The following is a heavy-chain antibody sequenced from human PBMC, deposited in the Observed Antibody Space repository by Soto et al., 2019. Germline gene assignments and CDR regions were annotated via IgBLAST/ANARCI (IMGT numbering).Heavy chain of an antibody. J-gene: IGHJ6*02. Sequence: GASVKVSCKASGGSISSYAISWVRQAPGQGLEWMGGIIPIFGTANYAQKFQGRVTITADESTSTAYMELSSLRSEDTAVYYCARDLVGYCSSTSCYGDYYYYGMDVWGQGTTVTVSS. D-gene: IGHD2-2*01. CDR1: GGSISSYA. V-gene: IGHV1-69*13. CDR3: ARDLVGYCSSTSCYGDYYYYGMDV. CDR2: IIPIFGTA.